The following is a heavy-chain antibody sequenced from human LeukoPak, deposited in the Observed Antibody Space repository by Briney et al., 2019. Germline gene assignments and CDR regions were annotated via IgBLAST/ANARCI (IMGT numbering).Heavy chain of an antibody. CDR2: IYHSGST. CDR1: GYSISSAHY. Sequence: SETLSLTCAVSGYSISSAHYWGWIRQPPGKGLEWIGNIYHSGSTYYNPSLKSRVTISVDTSKNQFSLKLSSVTAAGTAVYYCARGIAVAGFDYWGQGTLVTVSS. D-gene: IGHD6-19*01. CDR3: ARGIAVAGFDY. J-gene: IGHJ4*02. V-gene: IGHV4-38-2*01.